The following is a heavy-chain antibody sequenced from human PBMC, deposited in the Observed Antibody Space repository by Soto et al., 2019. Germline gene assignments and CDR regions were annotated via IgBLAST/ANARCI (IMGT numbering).Heavy chain of an antibody. CDR3: ARSGHYYDSSGYYYGY. V-gene: IGHV1-69*06. CDR2: IIPIFGTA. Sequence: ASVKVSCKASGGTFSSYAISWVRQAPGQGLEWMGGIIPIFGTANYAQKFQGRVTITADKSTSTAYMELSSLRSEDTAVYYCARSGHYYDSSGYYYGYWGQGTLVTVS. J-gene: IGHJ4*02. D-gene: IGHD3-22*01. CDR1: GGTFSSYA.